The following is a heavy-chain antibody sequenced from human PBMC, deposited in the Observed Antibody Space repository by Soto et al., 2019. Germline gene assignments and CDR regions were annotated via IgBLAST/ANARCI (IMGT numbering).Heavy chain of an antibody. D-gene: IGHD2-2*01. CDR2: IYYSGST. Sequence: SETLSLTCTVSGGSVSSGSYYWSWLRQPPGRGLEWIGYIYYSGSTNYNPSLKSRVPILVDTSKTQFSLKLSSVTAADTAVYYCARGVLALDIEVGPGSRCGMDVRGQGTTVTVSS. V-gene: IGHV4-61*01. CDR1: GGSVSSGSYY. J-gene: IGHJ6*02. CDR3: ARGVLALDIEVGPGSRCGMDV.